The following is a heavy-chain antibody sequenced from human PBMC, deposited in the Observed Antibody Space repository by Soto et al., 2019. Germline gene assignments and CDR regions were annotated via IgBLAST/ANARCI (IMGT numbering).Heavy chain of an antibody. V-gene: IGHV3-23*01. Sequence: EVQLLESGGGLVQPGGSLSLSCAASGFTFSSYAMSWVRQAPGKGLEWVSAISGSGGSTYYADSVKGRFTISRDNSKNTLYLQMNSLRAEDTAVYYCAKDREQLWFSGLEISNDWGQGTLVTVSS. CDR2: ISGSGGST. J-gene: IGHJ4*02. D-gene: IGHD5-18*01. CDR1: GFTFSSYA. CDR3: AKDREQLWFSGLEISND.